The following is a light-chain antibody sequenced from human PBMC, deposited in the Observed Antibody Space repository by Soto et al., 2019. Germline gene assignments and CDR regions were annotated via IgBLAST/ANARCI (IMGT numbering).Light chain of an antibody. CDR3: QQYDNYKPLT. Sequence: DIQMTQSPSSLSASVGDRATITCRASQSISSWLAWYQQKPGKAPKLLIFDASSLESGTPSRFSGRRSGTQFTLTINSLQPDDFSAYYCQQYDNYKPLTFGGGTKV. J-gene: IGKJ4*02. CDR2: DAS. CDR1: QSISSW. V-gene: IGKV1-5*01.